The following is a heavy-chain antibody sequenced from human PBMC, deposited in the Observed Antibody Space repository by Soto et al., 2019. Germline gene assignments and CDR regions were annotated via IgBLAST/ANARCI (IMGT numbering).Heavy chain of an antibody. V-gene: IGHV4-30-2*01. Sequence: QLQLQESGSGLVKPSQTLSLTCAVSGGSISSGGYSWSWIRQPPGRGLEWIGYIYHSGSTYYNPSLKSRVTISVDRSKNQFSLKLSSVTAADTAVYYCARAGGLGAVAVDYWGQGTLVTVSS. CDR2: IYHSGST. D-gene: IGHD6-19*01. CDR1: GGSISSGGYS. CDR3: ARAGGLGAVAVDY. J-gene: IGHJ4*02.